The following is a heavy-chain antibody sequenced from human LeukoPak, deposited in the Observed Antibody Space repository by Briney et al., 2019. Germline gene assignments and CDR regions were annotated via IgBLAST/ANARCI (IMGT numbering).Heavy chain of an antibody. CDR3: ARSDFWSGYSD. D-gene: IGHD3-3*01. CDR2: IYYSGST. V-gene: IGHV4-59*01. J-gene: IGHJ4*02. Sequence: SETLSLTCTVSGGSISSYYRSWIRQPPGKGLEWIGYIYYSGSTNYNPSLKSRVTISVDTSKNQFSLKLSSVTAADTAVYYCARSDFWSGYSDWGQGTLVTVSS. CDR1: GGSISSYY.